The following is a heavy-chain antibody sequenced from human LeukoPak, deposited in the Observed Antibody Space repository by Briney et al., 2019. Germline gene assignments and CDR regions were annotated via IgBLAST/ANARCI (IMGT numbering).Heavy chain of an antibody. CDR2: IYTSGST. Sequence: PSQTLSLTCTVSGGSISSGSYYWSWIRQPAGKGLEWIGRIYTSGSTNYNPSLKSRVTISLDTSKNQFSLKLSSVTAAETVVYYGAGAYYSNYVEGMDVWGQGTTVTVSS. D-gene: IGHD4-11*01. CDR3: AGAYYSNYVEGMDV. V-gene: IGHV4-61*02. J-gene: IGHJ6*02. CDR1: GGSISSGSYY.